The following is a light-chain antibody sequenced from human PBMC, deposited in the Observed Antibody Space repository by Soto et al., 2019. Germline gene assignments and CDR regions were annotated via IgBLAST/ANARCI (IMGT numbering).Light chain of an antibody. CDR3: QQYGALPPT. V-gene: IGKV3-20*01. CDR2: NTF. Sequence: EVVLTQSPGTLSLSPGERATLSCRTSQSVVNYQLAWYRQKPGQAPRLLIYNTFHRATGIPDRFSGTGSETAFTLTISGLEPEDFAVYHCQQYGALPPTFGQGTRVEI. J-gene: IGKJ1*01. CDR1: QSVVNYQ.